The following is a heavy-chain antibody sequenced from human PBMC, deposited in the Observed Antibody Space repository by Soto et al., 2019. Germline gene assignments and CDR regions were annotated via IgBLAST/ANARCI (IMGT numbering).Heavy chain of an antibody. CDR2: IWYDGSNK. V-gene: IGHV3-33*01. CDR3: ARDHYGSGSYWYSFDY. J-gene: IGHJ4*02. Sequence: QVQLVESGGGVVQPGRSLRLSCAASGFTFSSYGMHWVRQAPGKGLEWVAVIWYDGSNKYYADSVKGRFTISRDNSKNTLYLQMNSLRAEDTAVYYWARDHYGSGSYWYSFDYWGQGTLVTVSS. CDR1: GFTFSSYG. D-gene: IGHD3-10*01.